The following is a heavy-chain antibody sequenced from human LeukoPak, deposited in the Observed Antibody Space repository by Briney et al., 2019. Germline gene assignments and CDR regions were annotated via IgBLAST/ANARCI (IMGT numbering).Heavy chain of an antibody. J-gene: IGHJ2*01. CDR2: ISRSGATT. D-gene: IGHD7-27*01. CDR1: GFTFNNYA. CDR3: ARDPGDRWFFDL. Sequence: GGSLRLSCAASGFTFNNYAMDWARQAPGKGLEWVSLISRSGATTYYADSVKGRFTISRDNSRNTLYLQMTSLRAEDTAVYYCARDPGDRWFFDLWGRGTLVTVSS. V-gene: IGHV3-23*01.